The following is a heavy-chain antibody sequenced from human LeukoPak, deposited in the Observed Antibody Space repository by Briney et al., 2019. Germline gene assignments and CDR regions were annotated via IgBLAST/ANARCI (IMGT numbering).Heavy chain of an antibody. CDR1: GGTFSSYA. CDR2: IIPIFGTA. J-gene: IGHJ4*02. D-gene: IGHD3-10*01. Sequence: SVKVSCKASGGTFSSYAISWVRQAPGQGLEWMGGIIPIFGTANYAQKFQGRVTITADKSTSTAYMELSSLRSDDTAVYYCARDYYGSGSYLFGYWGQGTLVTVSS. CDR3: ARDYYGSGSYLFGY. V-gene: IGHV1-69*06.